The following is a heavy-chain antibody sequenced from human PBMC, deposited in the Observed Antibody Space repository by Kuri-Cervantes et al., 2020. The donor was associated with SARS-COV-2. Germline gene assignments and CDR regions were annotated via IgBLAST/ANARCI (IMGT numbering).Heavy chain of an antibody. V-gene: IGHV3-9*01. CDR3: AKDRSAAAGAGTNFDF. Sequence: SLKISNAASGFTFDDYARHWVRKAPGKGLERVSGMNWNSVSIGDADSVKGRLTISRDISKNTLYLQMNSLRAEDTAVYYCAKDRSAAAGAGTNFDFWGQGTLVTVSS. J-gene: IGHJ4*02. D-gene: IGHD6-13*01. CDR2: MNWNSVSI. CDR1: GFTFDDYA.